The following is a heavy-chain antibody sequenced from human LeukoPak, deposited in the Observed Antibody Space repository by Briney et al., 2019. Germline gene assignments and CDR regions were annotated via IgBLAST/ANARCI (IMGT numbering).Heavy chain of an antibody. D-gene: IGHD1-1*01. Sequence: ASVKVSCKVSGYTLTELSMHWVRQAPGKGLEWMGGFDPEDGETIYAQKFQGRVTMTEDTSTDTAYMELSSLRSEDTAVYYCARGYNWNGGRYYYMDVWGKGTTVTVSS. CDR1: GYTLTELS. CDR3: ARGYNWNGGRYYYMDV. J-gene: IGHJ6*03. V-gene: IGHV1-24*01. CDR2: FDPEDGET.